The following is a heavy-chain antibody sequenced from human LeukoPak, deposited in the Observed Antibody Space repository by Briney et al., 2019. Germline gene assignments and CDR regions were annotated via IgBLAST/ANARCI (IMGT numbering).Heavy chain of an antibody. CDR1: GGSISSTSYY. CDR3: ARFGPADYGDYGL. D-gene: IGHD4-17*01. Sequence: KPSETLSLTCTVSGGSISSTSYYWGWIRQPPGKGLEWIASIYYSGSTNYNPSLKSRVTISVDKSKNQFSLKLSSVTAADTAVYYCARFGPADYGDYGLWGQGTLVTVSS. J-gene: IGHJ4*02. CDR2: IYYSGST. V-gene: IGHV4-39*07.